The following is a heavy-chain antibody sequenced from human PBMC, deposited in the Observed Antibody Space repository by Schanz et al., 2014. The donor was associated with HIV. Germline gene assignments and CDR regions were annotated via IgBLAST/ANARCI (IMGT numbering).Heavy chain of an antibody. CDR2: INPNSGAT. CDR3: ARRGPIAAIDFSLDP. Sequence: QVQLVQSGAEVKAPGASVKVSCKTSGYTFTGHYMHWIRQAPGQGLEWMGWINPNSGATQYAQKFQDRVTMTREKSISTVYMELTSLRSDDTAVYYCARRGPIAAIDFSLDPWGQGTLVTVSS. D-gene: IGHD6-13*01. J-gene: IGHJ5*02. CDR1: GYTFTGHY. V-gene: IGHV1-2*02.